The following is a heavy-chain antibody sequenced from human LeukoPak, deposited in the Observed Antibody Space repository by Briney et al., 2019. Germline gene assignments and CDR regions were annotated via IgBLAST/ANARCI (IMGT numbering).Heavy chain of an antibody. CDR3: ARQHSSGYSRWFDP. Sequence: GESLKISCKGSGYRFTNSWIVWVRQMPGKGLEWMGIIYPGDSDTRYSPSFQGQVTISADKSISTAYLQWSSLKASDTAMYYCARQHSSGYSRWFDPWGQGTLVTVSS. CDR1: GYRFTNSW. D-gene: IGHD3-22*01. V-gene: IGHV5-51*01. CDR2: IYPGDSDT. J-gene: IGHJ5*02.